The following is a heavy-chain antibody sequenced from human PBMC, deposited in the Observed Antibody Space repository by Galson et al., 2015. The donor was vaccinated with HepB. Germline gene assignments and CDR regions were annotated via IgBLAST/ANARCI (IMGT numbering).Heavy chain of an antibody. V-gene: IGHV3-64D*06. D-gene: IGHD3-22*01. CDR1: GFTFSSYA. Sequence: SLRLSCAASGFTFSSYAMHWVRQAPGKGLEYVSAISSNGGSTYYADSVKGRFTISRDNSKNTLYLQMSSLRAEDTAVYYCVKTHSRGHSSGYWSFQHWGQGTLVTVSS. J-gene: IGHJ1*01. CDR3: VKTHSRGHSSGYWSFQH. CDR2: ISSNGGST.